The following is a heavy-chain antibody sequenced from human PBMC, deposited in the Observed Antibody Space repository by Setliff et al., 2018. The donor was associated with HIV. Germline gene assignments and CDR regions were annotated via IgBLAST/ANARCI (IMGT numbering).Heavy chain of an antibody. CDR1: GFTFNSYW. V-gene: IGHV3-74*01. CDR2: VNTDGSST. J-gene: IGHJ4*02. Sequence: GGSLRLSCVASGFTFNSYWMYWVRQAPGKGLVCVSRVNTDGSSTRYADSVKGRFTISRDNAKNMLYLQMNSLSADDTAVYYCVRGSGYYYFDNWGQGALVTVSS. D-gene: IGHD3-22*01. CDR3: VRGSGYYYFDN.